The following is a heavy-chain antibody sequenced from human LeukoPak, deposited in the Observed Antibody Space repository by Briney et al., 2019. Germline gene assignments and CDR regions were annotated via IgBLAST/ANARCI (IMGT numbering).Heavy chain of an antibody. D-gene: IGHD3-22*01. CDR2: IYYSGST. V-gene: IGHV4-39*01. CDR3: ARCTYYDSSGYYYFDY. J-gene: IGHJ4*02. CDR1: GFTFSSYG. Sequence: GSLRLSCAASGFTFSSYGMSWIRQPPGKGLEWIGSIYYSGSTYYNPSLKSRVTISVDTSKNQFSLKLSSVTAADTAVYYCARCTYYDSSGYYYFDYWGQGTLVTVSS.